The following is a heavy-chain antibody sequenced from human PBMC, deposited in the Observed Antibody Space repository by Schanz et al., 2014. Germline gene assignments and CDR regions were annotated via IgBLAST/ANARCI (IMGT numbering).Heavy chain of an antibody. CDR2: IGSSSSRI. CDR1: RFTVTNAW. Sequence: EAHLVESGGGLVKPGGSLTLSCAASRFTVTNAWMSWVRQAPGKGLEWISYIGSSSSRIDHADSVKGRFTISRDNAKNTLYLQMSSLRVEDTAVYYCAKDPRGDKNDRAYYFDYWGQGTLVSVSS. V-gene: IGHV3-48*01. D-gene: IGHD3-10*01. J-gene: IGHJ4*02. CDR3: AKDPRGDKNDRAYYFDY.